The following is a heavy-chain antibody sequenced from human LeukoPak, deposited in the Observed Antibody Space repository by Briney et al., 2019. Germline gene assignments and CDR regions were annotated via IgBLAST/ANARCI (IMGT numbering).Heavy chain of an antibody. CDR3: ARDYRGCSSTSCFSGYTSWFDP. CDR2: INPNSGGT. Sequence: EASVKVSCKASGYTFTGYYMHWVRQAPGQGLEWMGWINPNSGGTNYAQKFQGRVTMTRDTSISTAYMELSRLRSDDTAVYYCARDYRGCSSTSCFSGYTSWFDPWGQGTLVTVSS. D-gene: IGHD2-2*01. J-gene: IGHJ5*02. V-gene: IGHV1-2*02. CDR1: GYTFTGYY.